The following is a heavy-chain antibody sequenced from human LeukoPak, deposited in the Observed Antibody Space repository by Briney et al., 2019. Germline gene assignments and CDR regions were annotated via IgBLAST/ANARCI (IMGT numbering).Heavy chain of an antibody. CDR2: ISGDGGST. V-gene: IGHV3-43*02. Sequence: PGGSLRLSCAASGFTFDDYAMHWVRQAPGKGLEWVSLISGDGGSTYYADSVKGRFTISRDNSKNSLYLQMNSLRTEDTALYYCAKDSGYDFSGWYFDLWGRGALVTVSS. J-gene: IGHJ2*01. CDR3: AKDSGYDFSGWYFDL. CDR1: GFTFDDYA. D-gene: IGHD5-12*01.